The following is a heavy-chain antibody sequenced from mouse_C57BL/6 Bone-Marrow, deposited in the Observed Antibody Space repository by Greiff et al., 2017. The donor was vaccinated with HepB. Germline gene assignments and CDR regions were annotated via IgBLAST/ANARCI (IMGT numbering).Heavy chain of an antibody. CDR3: ARDAAQDYAMDY. J-gene: IGHJ4*01. Sequence: EVHLVESGGGLVQSGRSLRLSCATSGFTFSDFYMEWVRQAPGKGLEWIAASRNKANDYTTEYSASVKGRFIVSRDTSQSILYLQMNALRAEDTAIYYCARDAAQDYAMDYWGQGTSVTVSS. CDR1: GFTFSDFY. D-gene: IGHD3-2*02. V-gene: IGHV7-1*01. CDR2: SRNKANDYTT.